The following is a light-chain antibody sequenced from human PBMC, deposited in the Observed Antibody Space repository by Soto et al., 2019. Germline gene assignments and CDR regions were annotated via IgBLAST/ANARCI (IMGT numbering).Light chain of an antibody. CDR2: GAS. J-gene: IGKJ4*01. V-gene: IGKV3-15*01. CDR3: QQYNTCSPLT. Sequence: EIVMTQPPATLSVSPRDRATLSCRASQSVSSNLAWYQQKPGQAPRLLIYGASTRATGIPAGFSGSGSGTEFTLTISSLQSEDFAVYYCQQYNTCSPLTFGGGTKVASK. CDR1: QSVSSN.